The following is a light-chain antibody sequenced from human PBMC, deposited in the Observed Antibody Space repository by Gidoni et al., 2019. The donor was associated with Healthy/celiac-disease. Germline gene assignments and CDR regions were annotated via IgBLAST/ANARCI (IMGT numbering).Light chain of an antibody. Sequence: DIVMTQSPLSLPVTPGEPASISCRSSQSLLHSNGYNYLDWYLQKPGQSPQLLIYLGSNRASGVPDRFSGSGSGTDFTLKISRVEAEEVGVYYCMQALQTRTFGPGTKVDIK. CDR3: MQALQTRT. J-gene: IGKJ3*01. CDR1: QSLLHSNGYNY. V-gene: IGKV2-28*01. CDR2: LGS.